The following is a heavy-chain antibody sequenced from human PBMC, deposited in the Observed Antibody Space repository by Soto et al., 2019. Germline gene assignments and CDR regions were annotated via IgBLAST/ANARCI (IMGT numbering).Heavy chain of an antibody. J-gene: IGHJ6*02. CDR3: ARRGIAAAGTTYGMDV. CDR2: IYPGDSDT. V-gene: IGHV5-51*01. CDR1: GYSFTSYW. Sequence: GESLKISCKGSGYSFTSYWIGWVRQMPGKGLEWMGIIYPGDSDTRYSPSFQGQVTISADKSISTAYLQWSSLKASDTAMYYCARRGIAAAGTTYGMDVWGQGTTVTVSS. D-gene: IGHD6-13*01.